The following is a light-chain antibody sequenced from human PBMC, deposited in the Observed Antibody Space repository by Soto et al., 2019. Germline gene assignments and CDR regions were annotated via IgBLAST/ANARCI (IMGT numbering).Light chain of an antibody. CDR1: SSNVGAPYD. Sequence: QSVLTQPPSVSGAPGQRVTISCTGSSSNVGAPYDVHWYQLLPGAAPKLLIYGNSNRPSGVPDRFSGSKSGTSASLAITGLQAEDEADYYCQSSDSSLRGSVFGGGTKLTVL. CDR3: QSSDSSLRGSV. V-gene: IGLV1-40*01. CDR2: GNS. J-gene: IGLJ2*01.